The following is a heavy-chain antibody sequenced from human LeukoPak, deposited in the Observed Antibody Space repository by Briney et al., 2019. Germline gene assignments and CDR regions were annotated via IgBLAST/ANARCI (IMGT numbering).Heavy chain of an antibody. CDR3: ASSYGDDAFDI. CDR2: INPKSGET. J-gene: IGHJ3*02. Sequence: GASVKVSCKASVYTFTDYYMHWVRQAPGQGLEWMGWINPKSGETRYEQNFQGRVTMTRDTSISTAYMELSRLRSDDTAVYYCASSYGDDAFDIWGQGTMVTVSS. V-gene: IGHV1-2*02. CDR1: VYTFTDYY. D-gene: IGHD4-17*01.